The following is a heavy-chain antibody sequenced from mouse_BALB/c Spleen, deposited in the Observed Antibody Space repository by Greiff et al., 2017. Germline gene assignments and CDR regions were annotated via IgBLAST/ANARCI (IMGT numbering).Heavy chain of an antibody. D-gene: IGHD2-14*01. Sequence: EVKLQESGPGLVKPSQSLSLTCTVTGYSITSDYAWNWIRQFPGNKLEWMGYISYSGSTSYNPSLKSRISITRDTSKNQFFLQLNSVTTEDTATYYCARRDYRYWYYFDYWGQGTTLTVSS. V-gene: IGHV3-2*02. CDR3: ARRDYRYWYYFDY. J-gene: IGHJ2*01. CDR2: ISYSGST. CDR1: GYSITSDYA.